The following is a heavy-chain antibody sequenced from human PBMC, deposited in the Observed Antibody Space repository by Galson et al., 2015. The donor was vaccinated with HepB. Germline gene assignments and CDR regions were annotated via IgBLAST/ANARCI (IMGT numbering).Heavy chain of an antibody. J-gene: IGHJ4*02. CDR2: INSETDGGTT. D-gene: IGHD6-6*01. Sequence: SLRLSCAASGFTFSNDWMSWVRQAPGKGLEWVGHINSETDGGTTDYGAHVKGRFTIARDDSKNTLYLKINRLKTEDTAVYYCTTHRGYSSSAGFDYWGQGTLVTVSS. V-gene: IGHV3-15*01. CDR3: TTHRGYSSSAGFDY. CDR1: GFTFSNDW.